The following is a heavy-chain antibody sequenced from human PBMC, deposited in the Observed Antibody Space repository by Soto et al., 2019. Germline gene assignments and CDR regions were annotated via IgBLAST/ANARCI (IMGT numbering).Heavy chain of an antibody. J-gene: IGHJ4*02. CDR1: GFTFSSYA. D-gene: IGHD1-26*01. CDR3: ARGQTWAHFDY. Sequence: EVQLVESGGGLVQPGGSLRLSCAASGFTFSSYAMHWVRQAPGKGLGYVSALSPDGGSTYYANSVKGRFTISRDNSKSTLYLQMGSLRGEDLAVYYCARGQTWAHFDYWGQGTLVTVSS. CDR2: LSPDGGST. V-gene: IGHV3-64*01.